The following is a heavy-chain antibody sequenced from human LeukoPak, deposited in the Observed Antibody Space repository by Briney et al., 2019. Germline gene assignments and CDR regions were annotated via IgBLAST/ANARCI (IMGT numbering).Heavy chain of an antibody. CDR2: ISYDGSNK. D-gene: IGHD4-11*01. CDR1: GFTFSSYA. V-gene: IGHV3-30-3*01. J-gene: IGHJ4*02. CDR3: ARDDTVTAHFDY. Sequence: PGRSLRLSCAASGFTFSSYAMHWVRQAPGKGLEWVAVISYDGSNKYCADSVKGRFTISRDNAKNSLYLQMNSLRAEDTAVYYCARDDTVTAHFDYWGQGTLVTVSS.